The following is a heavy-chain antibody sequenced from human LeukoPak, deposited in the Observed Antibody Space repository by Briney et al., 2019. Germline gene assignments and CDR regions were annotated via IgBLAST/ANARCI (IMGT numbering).Heavy chain of an antibody. CDR3: ARDMYGDLFEEGFDY. D-gene: IGHD4-17*01. CDR1: GGTFSSYA. CDR2: IIPIFGTA. J-gene: IGHJ4*02. V-gene: IGHV1-69*05. Sequence: SVKVSCRASGGTFSSYAISWVRQAPGQGLEWMGRIIPIFGTANYAQKFQGRVTITTDESTSTAYMELSSLRSEDTAVYYCARDMYGDLFEEGFDYWGQGTLVTVSS.